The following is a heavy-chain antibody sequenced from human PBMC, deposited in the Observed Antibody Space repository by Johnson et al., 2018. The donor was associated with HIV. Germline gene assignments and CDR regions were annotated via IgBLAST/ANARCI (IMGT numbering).Heavy chain of an antibody. V-gene: IGHV3-30*19. CDR1: AFTFSSYA. Sequence: QVQLVESWGGVVQPGGSLRLSCAASAFTFSSYAIHWVRQAPGKGLEWVAVTSYDGGNKYYADSVKGRFTISRDNSKNTLYLQMNSLRAEDTAVYYCARPMGAVDECDAFDIWGHGTMVTVSS. CDR3: ARPMGAVDECDAFDI. D-gene: IGHD1-26*01. J-gene: IGHJ3*02. CDR2: TSYDGGNK.